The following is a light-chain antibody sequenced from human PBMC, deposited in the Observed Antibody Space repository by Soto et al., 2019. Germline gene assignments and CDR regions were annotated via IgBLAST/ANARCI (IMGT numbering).Light chain of an antibody. CDR1: SSNIGSNY. CDR2: TNN. CDR3: AAWDDSLSGAV. Sequence: QSVLTQPPSASGTPGQRVTMSCSGSSSNIGSNYVYWYQQLPGTAPKLLIYTNNQRPSGVPDRFSGSKSGTSASLAISGLRSEDEADYYCAAWDDSLSGAVFGGGTQLTVL. V-gene: IGLV1-47*01. J-gene: IGLJ7*01.